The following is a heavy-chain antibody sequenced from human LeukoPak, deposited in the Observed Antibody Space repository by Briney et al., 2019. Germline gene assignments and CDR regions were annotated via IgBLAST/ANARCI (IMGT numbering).Heavy chain of an antibody. CDR1: GGTFSSYA. CDR3: AKAPGQDAFDI. CDR2: IIPIFGTA. V-gene: IGHV1-69*05. J-gene: IGHJ3*02. Sequence: ASVKVSCKASGGTFSSYAISWVRQAPGQGLEWMGGIIPIFGTANYAQKSQGGVTITTDESTSTAYMELSSLRSEDTAVYYCAKAPGQDAFDIWGQGTMVTVSS.